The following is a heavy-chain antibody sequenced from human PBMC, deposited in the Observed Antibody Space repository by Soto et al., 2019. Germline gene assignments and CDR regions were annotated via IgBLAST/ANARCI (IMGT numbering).Heavy chain of an antibody. D-gene: IGHD1-26*01. CDR3: ARGFSGSYRFDY. CDR1: GITFRTYW. V-gene: IGHV3-74*01. CDR2: INPDGSST. J-gene: IGHJ4*02. Sequence: PGGSLRLSCAASGITFRTYWVHWVRQAPGKGLVWVSGINPDGSSTTYADSVKGRFTFSRDNAKNTLYLLMNSLTAEDTAVYYCARGFSGSYRFDYWGPGTLVTVSS.